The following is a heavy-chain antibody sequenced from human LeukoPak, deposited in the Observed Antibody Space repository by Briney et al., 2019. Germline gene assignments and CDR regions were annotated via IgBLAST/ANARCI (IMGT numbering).Heavy chain of an antibody. D-gene: IGHD6-19*01. V-gene: IGHV1-2*02. CDR1: GYTFTGYY. J-gene: IGHJ5*02. CDR3: ATGLGIAVSGTLVGWFDP. CDR2: SNPNSGGT. Sequence: AASVKVSCKASGYTFTGYYMHWVRQAPGQGLEWMGWSNPNSGGTNYAQNFQDRVTMTRDTSISTAFMELSRLRSEDTAVYYCATGLGIAVSGTLVGWFDPWGQGTLVTVSS.